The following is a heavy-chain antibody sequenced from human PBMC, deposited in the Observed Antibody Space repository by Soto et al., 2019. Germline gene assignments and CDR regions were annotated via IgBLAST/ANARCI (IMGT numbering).Heavy chain of an antibody. CDR2: ISSSGSTI. CDR3: ARVGEMATGGLVP. J-gene: IGHJ5*02. V-gene: IGHV3-11*01. Sequence: QVQLVESGGGLVKPGGSLRLSCAASGFTFSDYYMSWIRQAPGKGLEWVSYISSSGSTIYYAGSVKGRFTISRDNAKKLLYLQMNRLRAKDTAVYSCARVGEMATGGLVPWGQGTLVIVDS. D-gene: IGHD3-16*01. CDR1: GFTFSDYY.